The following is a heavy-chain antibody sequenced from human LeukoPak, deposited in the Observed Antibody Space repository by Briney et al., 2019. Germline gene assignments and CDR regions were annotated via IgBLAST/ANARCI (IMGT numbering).Heavy chain of an antibody. CDR3: AVGYCSSTSCYWDYYYYMDV. CDR2: IIPIFGTA. V-gene: IGHV1-69*05. J-gene: IGHJ6*03. CDR1: VGTFSSYA. D-gene: IGHD2-2*01. Sequence: SVKVSCKASVGTFSSYAISWVRQAPGQGLEWMGGIIPIFGTANYAQKFQGRVTITTDESTSTAYMELSSLRSEDTAVYYCAVGYCSSTSCYWDYYYYMDVWGKGTTVTVSS.